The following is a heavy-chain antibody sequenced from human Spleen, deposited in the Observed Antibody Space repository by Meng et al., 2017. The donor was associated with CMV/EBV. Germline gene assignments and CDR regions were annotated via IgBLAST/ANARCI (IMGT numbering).Heavy chain of an antibody. Sequence: LRLSCTVSGGSISSGGYYWSWIRQHPGKGLEWIGYIYYSGSTYYNPSLKSRVTISVDTSKNQFSLKLSSVTASDTAVYYCARLSLHDYYYAMDVWGQGTTVTVSS. CDR1: GGSISSGGYY. CDR2: IYYSGST. J-gene: IGHJ6*02. V-gene: IGHV4-31*03. CDR3: ARLSLHDYYYAMDV.